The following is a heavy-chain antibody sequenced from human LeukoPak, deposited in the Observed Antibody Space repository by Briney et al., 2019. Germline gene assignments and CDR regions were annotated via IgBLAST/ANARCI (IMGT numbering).Heavy chain of an antibody. CDR2: ISGSGDST. V-gene: IGHV3-23*01. D-gene: IGHD2-15*01. CDR1: GFTFSSYA. J-gene: IGHJ4*02. CDR3: AKGRSGVVVAALNY. Sequence: GGSLRLSCAASGFTFSSYAMSWVRQAPGKGLEWVSTISGSGDSTYYADSVKGRFTISRDNSKNTRYLQMNSLRADDTAVYYCAKGRSGVVVAALNYWGQGTPVTVSS.